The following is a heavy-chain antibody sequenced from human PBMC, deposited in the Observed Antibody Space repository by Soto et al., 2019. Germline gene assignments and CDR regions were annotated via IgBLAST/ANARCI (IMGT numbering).Heavy chain of an antibody. CDR1: GGSFSGYY. V-gene: IGHV4-34*01. Sequence: SETLSLTCAVYGGSFSGYYWSWIRQPPGKGLEWIGEINHSGSTYYNPSLKSRVTISVDTSKNQFSPKLSSVTAADTAVYYCARIAARPPSVDYWGQGTLVTVSS. CDR3: ARIAARPPSVDY. D-gene: IGHD6-6*01. J-gene: IGHJ4*02. CDR2: INHSGST.